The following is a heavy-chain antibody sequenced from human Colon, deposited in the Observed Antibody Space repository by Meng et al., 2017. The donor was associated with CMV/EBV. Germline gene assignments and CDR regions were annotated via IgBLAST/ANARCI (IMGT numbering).Heavy chain of an antibody. CDR3: AKHSRSGYYTDTFDI. D-gene: IGHD3-3*01. CDR1: GFTFNNYA. Sequence: GESLKISFAASGFTFNNYAMNWFRLLPGRGLEGVSGISAGGQSTYYVESVKGRFAISRDNSRNTLYLQMNRLKDEDTAVYYCAKHSRSGYYTDTFDIWGQGTMVTVSS. CDR2: ISAGGQST. J-gene: IGHJ3*02. V-gene: IGHV3-23*01.